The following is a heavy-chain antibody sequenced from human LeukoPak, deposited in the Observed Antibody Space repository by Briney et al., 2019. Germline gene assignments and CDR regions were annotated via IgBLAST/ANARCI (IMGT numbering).Heavy chain of an antibody. V-gene: IGHV3-74*01. CDR1: GFPLCSCW. J-gene: IGHJ4*02. CDR2: INRCGSSI. CDR3: ARASTPYYYDSSGSFDY. Sequence: GGPVSLSCAASGFPLCSCWKLGVRDAPGEALVCVSRINRCGSSINCADSVKGRFTISRDNAKNTLYLQMNSLRGEDTAVYYCARASTPYYYDSSGSFDYWGQGTLVTVSS. D-gene: IGHD3-22*01.